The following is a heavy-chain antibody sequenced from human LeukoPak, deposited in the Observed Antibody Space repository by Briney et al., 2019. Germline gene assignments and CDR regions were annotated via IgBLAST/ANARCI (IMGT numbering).Heavy chain of an antibody. CDR3: VREGNAFNI. V-gene: IGHV3-74*01. Sequence: GSLRLSCVASGFTFSSDFMHWIRQAPGEGLMWVSQISGDETYTNYADSVKGRFTISRDSAKNTLYLQMNSLRAEDTAIYYCVREGNAFNIWGQGTLVTVSS. CDR1: GFTFSSDF. CDR2: ISGDETYT. J-gene: IGHJ3*02.